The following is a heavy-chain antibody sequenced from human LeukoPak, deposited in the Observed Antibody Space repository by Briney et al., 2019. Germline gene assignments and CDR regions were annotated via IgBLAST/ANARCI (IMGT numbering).Heavy chain of an antibody. CDR2: IYYSGST. CDR1: GGSISSSSYY. Sequence: SETLSLICTVSGGSISSSSYYWGWIRQPPGKGLEWIGSIYYSGSTYYNPSLKSRVTISVDTSKNQFSLKLSSVTAADTAVYYCARVDRKEQLVDYWGQGTLVTVSS. CDR3: ARVDRKEQLVDY. D-gene: IGHD6-6*01. V-gene: IGHV4-39*07. J-gene: IGHJ4*02.